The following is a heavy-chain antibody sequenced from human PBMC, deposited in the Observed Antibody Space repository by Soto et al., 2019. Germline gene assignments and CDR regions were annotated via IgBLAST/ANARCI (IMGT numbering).Heavy chain of an antibody. CDR3: AKNGLDNSPSAVAS. CDR2: ISGSGGST. D-gene: IGHD1-1*01. Sequence: GGSLRLSCAASGFTFSSYAMSWVRQAPGKGLEWVSAISGSGGSTYYADSVKGRFTISRDHSKNTLYLQMNSLRAEGTALYYCAKNGLDNSPSAVASWGQGTLVTLSS. J-gene: IGHJ4*02. V-gene: IGHV3-23*01. CDR1: GFTFSSYA.